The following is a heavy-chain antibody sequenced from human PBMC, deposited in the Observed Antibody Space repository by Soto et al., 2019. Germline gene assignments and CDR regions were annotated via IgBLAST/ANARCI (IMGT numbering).Heavy chain of an antibody. Sequence: SEALSLTCTVSSDSISSYYWSWIRQPPWKRLEWIGYISYSGSTDYNPSLKSRVTISGDTSKNQFSLKVSSVTAADTAVYYCARGTSWQLPFDYWGQGTLVTVSS. CDR2: ISYSGST. V-gene: IGHV4-59*01. CDR1: SDSISSYY. CDR3: ARGTSWQLPFDY. J-gene: IGHJ4*02. D-gene: IGHD6-13*01.